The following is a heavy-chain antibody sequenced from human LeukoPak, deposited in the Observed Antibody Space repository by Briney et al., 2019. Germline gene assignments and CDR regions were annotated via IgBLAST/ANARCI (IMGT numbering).Heavy chain of an antibody. V-gene: IGHV4-31*03. CDR2: IYYSVS. D-gene: IGHD2-2*02. CDR3: ARDGPSRSLYL. Sequence: SETLSLTCTVSGNSISSGGYWSWIRQHPGKGLEWIGCIYYSVSYYTPSLQSRVTISVDTSKNQFSLKLNSVSAADTAVYYCARDGPSRSLYLWGQGTLVTVSS. J-gene: IGHJ4*02. CDR1: GNSISSGGY.